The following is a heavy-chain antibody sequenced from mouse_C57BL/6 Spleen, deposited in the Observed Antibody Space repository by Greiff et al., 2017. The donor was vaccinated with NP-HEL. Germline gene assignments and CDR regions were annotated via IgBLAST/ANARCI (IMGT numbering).Heavy chain of an antibody. CDR3: ARHFITTVVATGGYFDV. J-gene: IGHJ1*03. CDR1: GYTFTGYW. CDR2: ILPGSGST. D-gene: IGHD1-1*01. V-gene: IGHV1-9*01. Sequence: VKLMESGAELMKPGASVKLSCKATGYTFTGYWIEWVKQRPGHGLEWIGEILPGSGSTNYNEKFKGKATFTADTSSNTAYMQLSSLTTEDSAIYYCARHFITTVVATGGYFDVWGTGTTVTVSS.